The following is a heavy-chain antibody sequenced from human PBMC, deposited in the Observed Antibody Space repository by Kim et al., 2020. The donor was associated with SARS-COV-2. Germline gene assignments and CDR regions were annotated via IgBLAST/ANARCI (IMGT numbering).Heavy chain of an antibody. V-gene: IGHV3-21*01. J-gene: IGHJ6*02. CDR1: GFTFSSYS. Sequence: GGSLRLSCAASGFTFSSYSMNWVRQAPGKGLEWVSSISSSSSYIYYADSVKGRFTISRDNAKNSLYLQMNSLRAEDTAVYYCARDGLRYFDWLPLGYYGMDVWGQGTTVTVSS. D-gene: IGHD3-9*01. CDR2: ISSSSSYI. CDR3: ARDGLRYFDWLPLGYYGMDV.